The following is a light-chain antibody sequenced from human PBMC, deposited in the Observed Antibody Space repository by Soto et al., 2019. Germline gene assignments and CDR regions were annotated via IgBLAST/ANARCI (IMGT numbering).Light chain of an antibody. Sequence: QSALTQPASVSGSPGQSITISCTGTSSDVGGYNYVSWYQQHPGKAPKLMIYDVSNRPSGVSNRFSCSKSGNTASLTISGLQAEDEADYYCSSYTSSSLYVFGTGTKVTVL. CDR2: DVS. V-gene: IGLV2-14*01. CDR3: SSYTSSSLYV. J-gene: IGLJ1*01. CDR1: SSDVGGYNY.